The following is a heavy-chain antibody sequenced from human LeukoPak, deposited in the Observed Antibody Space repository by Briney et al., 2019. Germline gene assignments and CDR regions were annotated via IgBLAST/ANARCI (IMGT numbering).Heavy chain of an antibody. J-gene: IGHJ4*02. CDR1: GYTFTSYY. V-gene: IGHV1-46*01. D-gene: IGHD3-22*01. CDR2: INPSGGST. Sequence: ASVKVSCKASGYTFTSYYMHWVRQAPGQGLEWMGIINPSGGSTSYAQKFQGRVTMTRDTSTSTVYMELSSLRSEDTAVYYCARDPFTPSSGSAFDYWGQGTLVTVSS. CDR3: ARDPFTPSSGSAFDY.